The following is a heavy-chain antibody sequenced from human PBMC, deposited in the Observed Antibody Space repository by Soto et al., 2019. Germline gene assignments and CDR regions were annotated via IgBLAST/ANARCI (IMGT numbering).Heavy chain of an antibody. V-gene: IGHV1-2*04. CDR1: GYTFTGYY. D-gene: IGHD6-13*01. CDR2: INPNSGGT. J-gene: IGHJ6*02. CDR3: ARDLIAAAGTQDYYYYYGMDV. Sequence: GASVKVSCKASGYTFTGYYMHWVRQAPGQGLEWMGWINPNSGGTNYAQKFQGWVTMTRDTSISTAYMELSRLRSDDTAVYYCARDLIAAAGTQDYYYYYGMDVWGQGTTVTVS.